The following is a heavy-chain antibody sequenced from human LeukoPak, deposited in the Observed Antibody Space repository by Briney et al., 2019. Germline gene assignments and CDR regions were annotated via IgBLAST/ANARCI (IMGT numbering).Heavy chain of an antibody. D-gene: IGHD1-1*01. V-gene: IGHV3-53*01. Sequence: GGSLRLSCAASGFTVSSNYMSWVRQAPGKGLGWVSVIYSGGSTYYADSVKGRFTISRDNSKNTLYLQMNSLRAEDTAVYYCARDRTGGDAFDIWGQGTMVTVSS. CDR2: IYSGGST. CDR3: ARDRTGGDAFDI. J-gene: IGHJ3*02. CDR1: GFTVSSNY.